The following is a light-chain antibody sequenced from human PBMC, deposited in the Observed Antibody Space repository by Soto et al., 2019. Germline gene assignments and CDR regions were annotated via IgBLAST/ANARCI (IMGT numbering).Light chain of an antibody. Sequence: QSALTQPASVSGSPGQSITISCTGTTSDVGGYNSVSWFQHHPDKAPKFIIYEVTLRPSGVSNRFSGSKSGNTASLTITGLQAEDEADYYCQSFDSGLAGWVFGGGTKLTVL. CDR3: QSFDSGLAGWV. J-gene: IGLJ3*02. CDR2: EVT. V-gene: IGLV2-14*01. CDR1: TSDVGGYNS.